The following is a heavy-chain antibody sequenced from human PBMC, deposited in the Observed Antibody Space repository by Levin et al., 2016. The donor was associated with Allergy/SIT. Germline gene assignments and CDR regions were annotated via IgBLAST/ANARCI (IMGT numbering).Heavy chain of an antibody. D-gene: IGHD4-17*01. CDR1: GGTFSSYA. CDR3: ARSTPTIDGDWVAGSDY. Sequence: SVKVSCKASGGTFSSYAISWVRQAPGQGLEWMGGIIPIFGTANYAQKFQGRVTITADESTSTAYMELSSLRSEDTAVYYCARSTPTIDGDWVAGSDYWGQGTLVTVSS. CDR2: IIPIFGTA. J-gene: IGHJ4*02. V-gene: IGHV1-69*13.